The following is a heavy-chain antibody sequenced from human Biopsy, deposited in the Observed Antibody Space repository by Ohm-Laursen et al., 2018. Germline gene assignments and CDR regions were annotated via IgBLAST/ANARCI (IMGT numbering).Heavy chain of an antibody. D-gene: IGHD3-3*01. J-gene: IGHJ4*02. CDR3: ARHSLDDFWSGAHYYFDY. CDR2: VYYSGST. Sequence: TLSLTCRVSGRSISSRNHYWGWLRQPPGKGLEWIGPVYYSGSTFYNSSLESRVTVSVDTSKNQFPLRLTSMSASDTAVYYCARHSLDDFWSGAHYYFDYWGLGTLVTVSS. CDR1: GRSISSRNHY. V-gene: IGHV4-39*01.